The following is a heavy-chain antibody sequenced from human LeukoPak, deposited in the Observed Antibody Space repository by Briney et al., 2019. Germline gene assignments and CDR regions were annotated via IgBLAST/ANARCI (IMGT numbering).Heavy chain of an antibody. Sequence: ASVKVSCKASGGTFSSYAISWVRQAPGQGLEWMGGIIPIFGIANYAQKFQGRVTITADESTSTAYMELSNLRFEDTAVYFCATESLMIASGGDIVWHDYWGQGTQVTVSS. V-gene: IGHV1-69*13. D-gene: IGHD3-16*02. CDR3: ATESLMIASGGDIVWHDY. J-gene: IGHJ4*02. CDR2: IIPIFGIA. CDR1: GGTFSSYA.